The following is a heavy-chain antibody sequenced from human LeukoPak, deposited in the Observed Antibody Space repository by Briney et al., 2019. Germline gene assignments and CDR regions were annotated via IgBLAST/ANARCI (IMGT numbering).Heavy chain of an antibody. Sequence: SETLSLTCAVYGGSFSGYYWSWIRQPPGKGLEWIGEINHSGSTNYNPSLKSRVTISVDTSKNQFSLKLSSVTAADTAVYYCARGGGSRDNDAFDIWGLGTMVTVSS. J-gene: IGHJ3*02. CDR2: INHSGST. D-gene: IGHD1-26*01. CDR3: ARGGGSRDNDAFDI. V-gene: IGHV4-34*01. CDR1: GGSFSGYY.